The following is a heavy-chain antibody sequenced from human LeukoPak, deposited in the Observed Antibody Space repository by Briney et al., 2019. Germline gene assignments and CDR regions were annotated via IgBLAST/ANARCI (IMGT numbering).Heavy chain of an antibody. D-gene: IGHD6-6*01. CDR3: ARISSSEYYFDY. Sequence: ASVKVSCKASGYSFTSNYIHWVRQAPGQGLEWMGMIYPRDGSTSYAQRFQDRVTVTRDTSTSTVHMELSSLRSEDTAVYYCARISSSEYYFDYWGQGTLVTVSS. CDR2: IYPRDGST. J-gene: IGHJ4*02. CDR1: GYSFTSNY. V-gene: IGHV1-46*01.